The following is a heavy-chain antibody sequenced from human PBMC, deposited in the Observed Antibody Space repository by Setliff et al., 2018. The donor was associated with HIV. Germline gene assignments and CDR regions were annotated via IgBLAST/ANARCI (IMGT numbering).Heavy chain of an antibody. CDR1: GGSVSSGH. CDR3: ASVEMATISAFDI. Sequence: ETLSLTCTVSGGSVSSGHYWSWVRQAPGKGLEWVSAISGSGGSTYYADSVKGRFTIARDNSKNTLYLQMSSLRSEDTAVYYCASVEMATISAFDIWGQGTMVTVSS. CDR2: ISGSGGST. J-gene: IGHJ3*02. V-gene: IGHV3-23*01. D-gene: IGHD5-12*01.